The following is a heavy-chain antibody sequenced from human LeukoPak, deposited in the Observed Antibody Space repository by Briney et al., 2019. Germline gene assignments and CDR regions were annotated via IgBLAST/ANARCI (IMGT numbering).Heavy chain of an antibody. CDR1: GFTFGNYW. J-gene: IGHJ6*02. CDR3: ARDSGMDV. V-gene: IGHV3-7*01. Sequence: PGGSLRLSCVASGFTFGNYWMSWVRQAPGKGLEWVANIKQDGSEKYYVDSVKGRFTISRDNAENSLYLQMNSLRAEDTAVYYCARDSGMDVWGQGTTVTVSS. CDR2: IKQDGSEK.